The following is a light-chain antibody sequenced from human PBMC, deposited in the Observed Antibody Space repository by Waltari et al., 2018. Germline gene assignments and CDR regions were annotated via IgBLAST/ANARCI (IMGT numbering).Light chain of an antibody. CDR2: NTN. CDR3: LLYSSVNQDVI. V-gene: IGLV7-43*01. J-gene: IGLJ2*01. CDR1: TGAVTSGSY. Sequence: QTVVTQETSLTVSPGGTVTLTCSSSTGAVTSGSYPNWFQQKPGQPPRALIYNTNNRHSWTPARFSGSLLGGKAALTLSGVQPEDEADYYCLLYSSVNQDVIFGGGTKLIVL.